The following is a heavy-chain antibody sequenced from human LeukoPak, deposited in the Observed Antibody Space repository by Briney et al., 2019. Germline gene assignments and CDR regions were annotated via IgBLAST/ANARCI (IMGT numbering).Heavy chain of an antibody. D-gene: IGHD3-22*01. V-gene: IGHV4-61*01. J-gene: IGHJ4*02. CDR1: GYSISSSYY. CDR2: IYYSGST. Sequence: SETLSLTCTVSGYSISSSYYWSWIRQPPGKGLEWIGYIYYSGSTNYNPSLKSRVTISVDTSKNQFSLKLSSVTAADTAVYYCARDDSSGYYYDYWGQGTLVTVSS. CDR3: ARDDSSGYYYDY.